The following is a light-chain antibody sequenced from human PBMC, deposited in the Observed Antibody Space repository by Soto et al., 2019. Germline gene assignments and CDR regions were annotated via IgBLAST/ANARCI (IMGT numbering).Light chain of an antibody. CDR3: QVWDSSGDLAL. CDR1: NIESKS. J-gene: IGLJ2*01. Sequence: SYELTQPPSVSVAPGQTARISCGGSNIESKSVHWYLVRPGQAPRLVVYDDNDRPSGIPERFSGTNSGNTATLTISRVEAGDEADYCCQVWDSSGDLALFGGGTQLTVL. CDR2: DDN. V-gene: IGLV3-21*02.